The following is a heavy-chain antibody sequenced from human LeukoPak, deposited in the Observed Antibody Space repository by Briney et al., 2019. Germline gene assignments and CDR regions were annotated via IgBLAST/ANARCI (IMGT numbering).Heavy chain of an antibody. CDR1: GFTSSSYS. D-gene: IGHD3-22*01. Sequence: GGSLRLSCAASGFTSSSYSMNWVRQAPGKGLEWVSSISSSSSYIYYADSVKGRFTISRDNAKNSLYLQMNSLRAEDTAVYYCARDQNVVVINFDYWGQGTLVTVSS. V-gene: IGHV3-21*01. CDR2: ISSSSSYI. CDR3: ARDQNVVVINFDY. J-gene: IGHJ4*02.